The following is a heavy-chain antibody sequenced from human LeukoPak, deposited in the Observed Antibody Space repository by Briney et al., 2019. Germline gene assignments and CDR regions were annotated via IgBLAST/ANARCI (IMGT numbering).Heavy chain of an antibody. CDR2: IKEDGSEK. CDR1: GFIFSRYW. CDR3: ARGGKLTMLRGVIDY. J-gene: IGHJ4*02. D-gene: IGHD3-10*01. V-gene: IGHV3-7*01. Sequence: PGGSLRLSCAASGFIFSRYWMTWVRQAPGKGLEWVANIKEDGSEKYYVDSVKGRFTISRDNAKNSLYLQMNSLRPEDTAVYYCARGGKLTMLRGVIDYWGQGTLVTVSS.